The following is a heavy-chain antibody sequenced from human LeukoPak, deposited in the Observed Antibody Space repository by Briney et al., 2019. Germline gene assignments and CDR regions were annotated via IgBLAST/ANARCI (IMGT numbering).Heavy chain of an antibody. CDR2: ISSSGSAI. V-gene: IGHV3-48*03. CDR3: ARGQYCTNGVCTDYWYFDL. D-gene: IGHD2-8*01. Sequence: PGGSLRLSCAASGFSFSSYEMNWVRQAPGKGLEWVSYISSSGSAIYSAASVKGRSTISRDNAKNSLYLQMNSLRAEDTAVYYCARGQYCTNGVCTDYWYFDLSGRGTLVTVSS. J-gene: IGHJ2*01. CDR1: GFSFSSYE.